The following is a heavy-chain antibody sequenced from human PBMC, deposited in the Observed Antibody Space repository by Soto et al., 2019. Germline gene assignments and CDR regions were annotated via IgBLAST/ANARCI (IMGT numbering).Heavy chain of an antibody. CDR3: ARDRYSSSSLMVV. J-gene: IGHJ6*02. CDR2: ISYDGSNK. Sequence: PGGSLRLSCAASGFTFSSYSMNWVRQAPGKGLEWVAVISYDGSNKYYADSVKGRFTISRDNSKNTLYLQMNSLRAEDTAVYYCARDRYSSSSLMVVWGQGTTVTVSS. D-gene: IGHD6-6*01. CDR1: GFTFSSYS. V-gene: IGHV3-30*03.